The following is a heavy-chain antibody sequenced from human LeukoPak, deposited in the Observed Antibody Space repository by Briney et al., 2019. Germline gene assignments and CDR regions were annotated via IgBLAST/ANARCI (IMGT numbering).Heavy chain of an antibody. D-gene: IGHD5-18*01. CDR2: IYPGDSDT. CDR1: GYSFTSYW. J-gene: IGHJ4*02. V-gene: IGHV5-51*01. CDR3: ARHRDTAMARSNFDY. Sequence: GEYLKISCKGSGYSFTSYWIGWVRQMPGKGLEWMGIIYPGDSDTRYSPSFQGQVTISADKSISTAYLQWSSLKASDTAMYYCARHRDTAMARSNFDYWGQGTLVTVSS.